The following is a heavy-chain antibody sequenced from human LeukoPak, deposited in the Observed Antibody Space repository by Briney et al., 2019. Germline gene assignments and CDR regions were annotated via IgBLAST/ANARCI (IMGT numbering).Heavy chain of an antibody. CDR3: ARARGRDYGDTTDY. CDR2: INPNSGGT. D-gene: IGHD4-17*01. V-gene: IGHV1-2*02. J-gene: IGHJ4*02. CDR1: GYTFTGYY. Sequence: ASVKVSCKASGYTFTGYYMHWVRQAPGQGLEWMGWINPNSGGTNYAQNFQGRVTMTRDPSVSTAYMELSRLRSDDTAVYYCARARGRDYGDTTDYWGQGTLVTVSS.